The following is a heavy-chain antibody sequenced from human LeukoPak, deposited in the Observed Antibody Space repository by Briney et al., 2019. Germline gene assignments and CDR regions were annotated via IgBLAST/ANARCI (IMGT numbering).Heavy chain of an antibody. CDR3: ARQGYSTSWPDFDY. CDR2: IYPGDSDT. J-gene: IGHJ4*02. Sequence: GGSLKISCKGSGYSFTTYWIGWVRQMPGKGLEWMGIIYPGDSDTRYSPSFQGQVTISADKSITTAYLQWSSLKASDTAIYYCARQGYSTSWPDFDYWGQGTLVTVSS. V-gene: IGHV5-51*01. D-gene: IGHD6-13*01. CDR1: GYSFTTYW.